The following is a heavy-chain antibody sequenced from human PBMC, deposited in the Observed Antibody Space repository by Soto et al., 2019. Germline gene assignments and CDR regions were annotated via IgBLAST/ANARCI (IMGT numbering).Heavy chain of an antibody. CDR2: IYYSGTT. CDR1: GGSITNRDYY. Sequence: SETLSLTCTVSGGSITNRDYYWAWIRQPPGKELEWIGYIYYSGTTYHNPSLENRVTISVDTSKNQFSLKLNSVTAPDTAVYYCARAGDFWTGYINWFDSWGQGSMVTVSS. V-gene: IGHV4-39*01. D-gene: IGHD3-3*01. CDR3: ARAGDFWTGYINWFDS. J-gene: IGHJ5*01.